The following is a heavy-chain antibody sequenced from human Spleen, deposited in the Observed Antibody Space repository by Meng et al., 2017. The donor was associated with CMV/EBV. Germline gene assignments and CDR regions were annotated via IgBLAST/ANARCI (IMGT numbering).Heavy chain of an antibody. D-gene: IGHD6-13*01. CDR2: IIPLVNMA. CDR1: GGVFNSFT. J-gene: IGHJ4*02. Sequence: SGGVFNSFTFNWVRQAPGQGLEWMGRIIPLVNMANYAETFQGRVTFTADRSTSTAYMEVNSLRYEDTAVYYCAREIAAAGTEVYYFDYWGQGTLVTVSS. CDR3: AREIAAAGTEVYYFDY. V-gene: IGHV1-69*04.